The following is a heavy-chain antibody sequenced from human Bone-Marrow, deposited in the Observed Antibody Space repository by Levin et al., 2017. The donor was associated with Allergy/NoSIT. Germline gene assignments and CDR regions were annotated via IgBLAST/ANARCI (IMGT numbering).Heavy chain of an antibody. J-gene: IGHJ4*02. CDR3: ASENGYYFDY. CDR1: GFTLSSHA. D-gene: IGHD1-1*01. Sequence: GESLKISCVASGFTLSSHAMHWVRQSPVKGLEWVAMISYDGSDEYYEDSVKGRFTISRDNAKKSLSLQMNSLRAEDTGVYYCASENGYYFDYWGQGTLVTVSS. V-gene: IGHV3-30*04. CDR2: ISYDGSDE.